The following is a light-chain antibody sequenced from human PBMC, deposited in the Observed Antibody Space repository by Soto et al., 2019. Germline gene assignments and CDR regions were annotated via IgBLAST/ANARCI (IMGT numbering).Light chain of an antibody. CDR2: RSS. CDR3: QQYQNLWT. J-gene: IGKJ1*01. Sequence: IGMTQSPATLSVSPGERATLSCRASQTIYSNVAWYQQRPGQPPSLLIYRSSSRATGIPARFSGSGSGTEFTLTINSLQSEDFAVYYCQQYQNLWTFCQGTKVEIK. CDR1: QTIYSN. V-gene: IGKV3-15*01.